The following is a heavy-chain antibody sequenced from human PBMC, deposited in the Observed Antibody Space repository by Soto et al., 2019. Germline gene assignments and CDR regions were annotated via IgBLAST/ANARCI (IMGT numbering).Heavy chain of an antibody. J-gene: IGHJ4*02. CDR2: IYYSGST. D-gene: IGHD2-2*02. Sequence: SETLSLTCTVSGGSISSYYWSWIRQPPGKGLEWIGYIYYSGSTNYNPSLKSRVTISVDTSKNQFSLKLSSVTAADTAVYYCARDGYRGYFAYWGQGTLVTVSS. CDR1: GGSISSYY. CDR3: ARDGYRGYFAY. V-gene: IGHV4-59*01.